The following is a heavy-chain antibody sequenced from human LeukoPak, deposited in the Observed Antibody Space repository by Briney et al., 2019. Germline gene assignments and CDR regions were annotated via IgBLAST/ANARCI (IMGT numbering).Heavy chain of an antibody. CDR2: ISSSSSTI. V-gene: IGHV3-48*01. CDR3: VPYCSSTSCYKDPFDY. CDR1: GFTFSSYS. D-gene: IGHD2-2*01. Sequence: GGSLRLSCAASGFTFSSYSMNWVRQAPGKGLEWVSYISSSSSTIYYADSVKGRFTISRDNSKNTLYLQMNSLRAEDTAVYYCVPYCSSTSCYKDPFDYWGQGTLVTVSS. J-gene: IGHJ4*02.